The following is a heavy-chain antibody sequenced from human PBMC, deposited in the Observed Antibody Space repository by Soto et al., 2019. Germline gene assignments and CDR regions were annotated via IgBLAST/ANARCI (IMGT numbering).Heavy chain of an antibody. V-gene: IGHV1-69*12. Sequence: QVQLVQSGAEVKKPGSSVKVSCKASGGTFSSYAISWVRQAPGQGLEWMGGIIPIFGTANYAQKFQGRVTMTADESXXAXYXXLSSLRSEDTAVYYCARSPMVRGVTEDYYYYGMDVWGQGTTVTVSS. CDR3: ARSPMVRGVTEDYYYYGMDV. CDR1: GGTFSSYA. D-gene: IGHD3-10*01. J-gene: IGHJ6*02. CDR2: IIPIFGTA.